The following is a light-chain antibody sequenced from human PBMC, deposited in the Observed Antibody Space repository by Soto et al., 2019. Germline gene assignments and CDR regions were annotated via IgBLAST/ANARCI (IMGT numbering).Light chain of an antibody. CDR3: LQSLHFPLT. J-gene: IGKJ4*01. Sequence: EIVMTQPPLSLSVTPGQSASISCRSSQTLLHSNGKSYLYWYLQKAGQAPQLLIYEVSKRFSGVPDRFSGSGAGTDFTLKISRVEAEDVGVYYCLQSLHFPLTFGGGTKVEIK. CDR2: EVS. CDR1: QTLLHSNGKSY. V-gene: IGKV2D-29*01.